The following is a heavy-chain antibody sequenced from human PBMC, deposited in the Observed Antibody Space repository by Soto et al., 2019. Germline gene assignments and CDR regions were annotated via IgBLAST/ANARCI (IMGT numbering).Heavy chain of an antibody. D-gene: IGHD3-9*01. J-gene: IGHJ3*02. V-gene: IGHV4-34*01. CDR3: AASYYAILTGHFAFDI. Sequence: SETLSLTCAVSGGSFSGYIWTWIRQTPGKGLQWIGQINHSGSSIYNPSLKNRVTISTMSNNKFSLELSSVTAADTAVYFCAASYYAILTGHFAFDIWGHGTMVTVSS. CDR1: GGSFSGYI. CDR2: INHSGSS.